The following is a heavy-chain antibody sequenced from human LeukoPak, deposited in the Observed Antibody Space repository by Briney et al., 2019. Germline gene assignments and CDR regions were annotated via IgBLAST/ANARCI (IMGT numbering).Heavy chain of an antibody. CDR2: INPKSGGT. V-gene: IGHV1-2*02. J-gene: IGHJ3*02. CDR3: ARNLWFGESGDAFDM. D-gene: IGHD3-10*01. CDR1: GYTFTGYY. Sequence: GASVKVSCKASGYTFTGYYMHWVRQAPGQGLEWMGWINPKSGGTNYAQKFQGRVTMTRDTSISTAYMEMSRLRSDDTAVYYCARNLWFGESGDAFDMWGQGTMVTVSS.